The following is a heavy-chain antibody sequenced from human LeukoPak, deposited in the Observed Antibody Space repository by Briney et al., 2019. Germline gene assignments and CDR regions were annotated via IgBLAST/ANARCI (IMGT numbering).Heavy chain of an antibody. D-gene: IGHD2-15*01. CDR2: MSYDGSNK. V-gene: IGHV3-30*18. CDR1: GFTFSSYG. J-gene: IGHJ4*02. Sequence: AGGSLRLSCAASGFTFSSYGMHWVRQAPGKGLEWVAVMSYDGSNKYYADSVKGRFTISRDNSKNTLYLQMNSLRAEDTAVYYCAKDKDIVVVVAATGACDYWGQGTLVTVSS. CDR3: AKDKDIVVVVAATGACDY.